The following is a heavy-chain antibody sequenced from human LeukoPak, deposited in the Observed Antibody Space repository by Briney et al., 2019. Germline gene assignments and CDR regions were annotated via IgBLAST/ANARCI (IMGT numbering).Heavy chain of an antibody. Sequence: SETLSLTCTVSGGSISSSSYYWGWIRQPPGKGLEWIGSIYYSGSTYYNPSLKGRVTISVDTSKNQFSLKLSSVTAADTAVYYCASVKWELGSWGQGTLVTVSS. V-gene: IGHV4-39*01. CDR2: IYYSGST. CDR1: GGSISSSSYY. J-gene: IGHJ5*02. D-gene: IGHD1-26*01. CDR3: ASVKWELGS.